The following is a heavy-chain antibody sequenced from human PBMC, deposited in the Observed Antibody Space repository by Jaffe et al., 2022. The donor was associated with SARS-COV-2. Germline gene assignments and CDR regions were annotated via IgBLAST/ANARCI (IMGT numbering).Heavy chain of an antibody. Sequence: QVQLQESGPGLVRPSETLSLTCSVSGGSVNSGNYYWSWIRQPPGKGLEWIGFIYYSGGTNYNPSLKSRVTISVDMSKNQFSLQLTSVTAADTAVYYCARVPYYYDDSGYYNSNWFDPWGQGTLVTVSS. CDR1: GGSVNSGNYY. V-gene: IGHV4-61*01. D-gene: IGHD3-22*01. J-gene: IGHJ5*02. CDR2: IYYSGGT. CDR3: ARVPYYYDDSGYYNSNWFDP.